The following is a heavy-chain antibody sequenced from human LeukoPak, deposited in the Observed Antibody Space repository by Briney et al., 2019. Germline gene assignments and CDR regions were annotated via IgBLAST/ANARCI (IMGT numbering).Heavy chain of an antibody. Sequence: GGSLRLSCAASGFTFSSYAMSWVRQAPGKGLEWVSAISGSGGSTYYADSVKGRFTIPRDNSKNTLYLQMNSLRAEDKAVYYCAKMGDCSSTSCPPLPYYYYGMDVWGKGTTVTVSS. CDR2: ISGSGGST. D-gene: IGHD2-2*01. J-gene: IGHJ6*04. CDR3: AKMGDCSSTSCPPLPYYYYGMDV. V-gene: IGHV3-23*01. CDR1: GFTFSSYA.